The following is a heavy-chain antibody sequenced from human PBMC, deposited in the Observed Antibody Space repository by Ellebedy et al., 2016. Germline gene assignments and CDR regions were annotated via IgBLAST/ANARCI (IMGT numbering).Heavy chain of an antibody. V-gene: IGHV2-70*11. D-gene: IGHD4-17*01. J-gene: IGHJ5*02. CDR2: IDWVDAK. CDR3: ARTDSAHYGDYVTFDT. CDR1: GFSLSSSGMC. Sequence: SGPTLVKPTQTLTLTCTFSGFSLSSSGMCVSWIRQPPGTALEWLARIDWVDAKYYTTSLKTTLTISKDTPNNQVVLTMANANPVDTATDYCARTDSAHYGDYVTFDTWGQGTLVTVSS.